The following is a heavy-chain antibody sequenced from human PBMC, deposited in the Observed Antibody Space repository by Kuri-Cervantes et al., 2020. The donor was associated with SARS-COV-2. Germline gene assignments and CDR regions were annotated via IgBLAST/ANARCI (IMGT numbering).Heavy chain of an antibody. CDR2: IWYGGSNK. J-gene: IGHJ4*02. D-gene: IGHD2-8*01. Sequence: GESLKISCAASGFTFSSYGMHWVRQAPGKGLEWVAVIWYGGSNKYYADSVKGRFTISRDNSKNTLYLQMNSLRAGDTAVYYCAKGHCTNGVCLNYFDYWGQGTLVTVSS. V-gene: IGHV3-30*02. CDR1: GFTFSSYG. CDR3: AKGHCTNGVCLNYFDY.